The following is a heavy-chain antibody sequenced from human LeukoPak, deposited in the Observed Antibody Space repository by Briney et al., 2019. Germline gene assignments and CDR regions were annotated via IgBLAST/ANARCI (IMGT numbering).Heavy chain of an antibody. CDR3: ARRAQIQYCSGGSCYRHPFDY. CDR2: INPNSGGT. V-gene: IGHV1-2*02. D-gene: IGHD2-15*01. Sequence: ASVKVSCKASGYTFTGYYMHWVRQAPGQGLEWMGWINPNSGGTNCAQKFQGRVTMTRDTSISTAYMELSRLRSDDTAVYYCARRAQIQYCSGGSCYRHPFDYWGQGTLVTVSS. J-gene: IGHJ4*02. CDR1: GYTFTGYY.